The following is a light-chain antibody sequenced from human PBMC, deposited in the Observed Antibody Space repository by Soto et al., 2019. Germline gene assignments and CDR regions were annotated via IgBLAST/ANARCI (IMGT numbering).Light chain of an antibody. J-gene: IGKJ5*01. CDR2: KAS. V-gene: IGKV1-5*03. CDR1: QSISSW. Sequence: DIQMTQSPSTLSASVGDRVTITCRASQSISSWLAWYQQKPGKAPKLLIYKASSLESGVPSRFSGSGSGTEFTLTISCMQGDASSSECGYQYNSYLLTFGGGTRLDIK. CDR3: YQYNSYLLT.